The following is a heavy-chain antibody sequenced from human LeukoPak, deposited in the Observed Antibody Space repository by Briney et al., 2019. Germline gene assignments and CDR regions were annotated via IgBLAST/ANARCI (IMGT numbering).Heavy chain of an antibody. D-gene: IGHD3-10*01. Sequence: SETLSLTCTVSGGSISSYYWSWIRQPPGKGLEWIGYIYYSGSTNYNPSLKSRVTISVDTSKNQFSLKLSSVTAADTAVYYCARAGYGSGSCLIHYFDYWGQGTLVTVSS. V-gene: IGHV4-59*01. CDR3: ARAGYGSGSCLIHYFDY. CDR1: GGSISSYY. CDR2: IYYSGST. J-gene: IGHJ4*02.